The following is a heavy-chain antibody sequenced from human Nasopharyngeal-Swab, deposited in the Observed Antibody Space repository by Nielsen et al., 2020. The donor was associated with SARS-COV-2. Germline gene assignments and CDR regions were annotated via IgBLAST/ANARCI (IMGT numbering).Heavy chain of an antibody. CDR1: GFSLSTSGMW. Sequence: SGPTLVQPTQTVTLTCTFSGFSLSTSGMWVSWIRQPPGKALEWLARIDWDDDKYYSTSLKTRLTISKDTSKNQVVLTMTNMDPVDTATYYCARIRVNHRYFDYWGQGTLVTVSS. D-gene: IGHD1-14*01. CDR2: IDWDDDK. V-gene: IGHV2-70*11. CDR3: ARIRVNHRYFDY. J-gene: IGHJ4*02.